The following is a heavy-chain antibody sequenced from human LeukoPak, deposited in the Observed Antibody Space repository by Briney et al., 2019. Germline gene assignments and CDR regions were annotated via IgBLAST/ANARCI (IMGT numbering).Heavy chain of an antibody. V-gene: IGHV3-23*01. CDR3: ASSPVVTARDYFDY. CDR2: ISGSGGTT. J-gene: IGHJ4*02. D-gene: IGHD2-21*02. CDR1: GFTLSSYA. Sequence: GGSLRLSCAASGFTLSSYAVGWVRQAPGKGLEWVTAISGSGGTTYYADSVKGRFTISRDNAKNSLYPQMNSLRAEDTAVYYCASSPVVTARDYFDYWGQGTLVTVSS.